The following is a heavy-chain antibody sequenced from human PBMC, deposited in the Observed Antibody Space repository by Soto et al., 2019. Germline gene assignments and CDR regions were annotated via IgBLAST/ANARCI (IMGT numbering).Heavy chain of an antibody. CDR2: IWYDGSNK. CDR1: GFTFRNYG. J-gene: IGHJ5*02. D-gene: IGHD3-10*02. Sequence: QVQLVESGGGVVQPGRSLRLSCAASGFTFRNYGMHWVRQAPGKGLEWLAVIWYDGSNKYYADSVKGRFTISRDNSKNTLYLQMKSLRAEDTAVYYCARDVRSRRYDLWGQGTLVTVSS. CDR3: ARDVRSRRYDL. V-gene: IGHV3-33*01.